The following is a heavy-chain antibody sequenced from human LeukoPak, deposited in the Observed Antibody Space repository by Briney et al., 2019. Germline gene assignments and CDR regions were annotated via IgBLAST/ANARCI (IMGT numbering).Heavy chain of an antibody. CDR3: ARGEGARDGYNYEGPFYFDY. V-gene: IGHV4-34*01. CDR1: GGPFSDYY. CDR2: INHSGST. J-gene: IGHJ4*02. Sequence: SETLSLTCAVYGGPFSDYYWSWIRQPPGKGLEWIGKINHSGSTNYSPSLKSRVTISIDTSKNQFSLKLNSMTAADTAVYYCARGEGARDGYNYEGPFYFDYWGQGTLVTVSS. D-gene: IGHD5-24*01.